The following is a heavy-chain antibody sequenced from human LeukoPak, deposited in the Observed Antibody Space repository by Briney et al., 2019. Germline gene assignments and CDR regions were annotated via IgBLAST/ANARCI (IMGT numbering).Heavy chain of an antibody. Sequence: GGSLRLSCVASGFTFNTYAIHWVRQAPGKGLEWVALISYNGRRKEFAESVKGRIIIDRDNSKNTVFLQMNSLRPDDTALYYCARQEARGYLYEGLDYRGQGTLVTVSS. V-gene: IGHV3-30*03. CDR2: ISYNGRRK. J-gene: IGHJ4*02. CDR1: GFTFNTYA. CDR3: ARQEARGYLYEGLDY. D-gene: IGHD3-22*01.